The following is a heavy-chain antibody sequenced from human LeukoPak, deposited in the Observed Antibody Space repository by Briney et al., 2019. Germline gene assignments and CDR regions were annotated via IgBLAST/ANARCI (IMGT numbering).Heavy chain of an antibody. CDR3: AKNPGAITMIVAVITSFDY. V-gene: IGHV3-23*01. J-gene: IGHJ4*02. CDR1: GFTFSSYA. Sequence: PGGSLRLSCAASGFTFSSYAMSWVRQAPGKGLEWVSAISGSGGSTYYADSVKGRFTISRDNSKNTLYLQMNSLRAEDTAVYYCAKNPGAITMIVAVITSFDYWGQGTLVTVSS. CDR2: ISGSGGST. D-gene: IGHD3-22*01.